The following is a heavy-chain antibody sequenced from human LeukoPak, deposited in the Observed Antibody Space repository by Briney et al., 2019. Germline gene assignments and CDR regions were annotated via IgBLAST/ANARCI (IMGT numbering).Heavy chain of an antibody. Sequence: SETLSLTCIVSGGSISSHYWTWIRQPPGKGLEWVGYISYSGSTSYNPSLKSRVTISVDTPKNQFSLKLSSVTAADTAVYYCARRDDAFDIWGQGTMVAVSS. CDR2: ISYSGST. J-gene: IGHJ3*02. CDR1: GGSISSHY. CDR3: ARRDDAFDI. V-gene: IGHV4-59*11.